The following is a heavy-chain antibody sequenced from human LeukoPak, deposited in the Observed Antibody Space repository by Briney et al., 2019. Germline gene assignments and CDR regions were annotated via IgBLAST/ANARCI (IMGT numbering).Heavy chain of an antibody. CDR2: ISAYNGNT. Sequence: ASVKVSCKASGYTFTSYGITWVRQAPGQGLEWMGWISAYNGNTDYAQKLQGRVTMTTDTSTSTAYMELRSLRSEDTAVYYCARESLSAFDIWGQGTMVTVSS. CDR1: GYTFTSYG. J-gene: IGHJ3*02. D-gene: IGHD2-8*01. CDR3: ARESLSAFDI. V-gene: IGHV1-18*01.